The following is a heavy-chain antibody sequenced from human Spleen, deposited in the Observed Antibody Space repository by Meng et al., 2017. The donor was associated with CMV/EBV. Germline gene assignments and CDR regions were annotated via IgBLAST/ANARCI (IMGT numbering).Heavy chain of an antibody. CDR1: GYTFTSYG. D-gene: IGHD6-13*01. Sequence: SVKVSCKASGYTFTSYGITWVRQAPGQGLEWMGWINGYNGNTKYAQNVKDRVTITTDTSTSTVYMELKSLTSDDTAVYYCARDYSSSWYPNNAFAIWGQGTRVTVSS. CDR2: INGYNGNT. V-gene: IGHV1-18*01. CDR3: ARDYSSSWYPNNAFAI. J-gene: IGHJ3*02.